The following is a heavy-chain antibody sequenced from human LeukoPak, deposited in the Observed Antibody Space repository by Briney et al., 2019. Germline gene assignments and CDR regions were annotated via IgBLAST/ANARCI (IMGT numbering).Heavy chain of an antibody. V-gene: IGHV3-30*04. CDR3: ARHLRYYYGSGSYFQQNWFDP. CDR2: ISYDGSNK. Sequence: GGSLRLSCAASGFTFSSYAMHWVRQAPGKGLEWVAVISYDGSNKYYADSVKGRFTISRDNSKNTLYLQMNSLRAEDTAVYYCARHLRYYYGSGSYFQQNWFDPWGQGTLVTVSS. D-gene: IGHD3-10*01. CDR1: GFTFSSYA. J-gene: IGHJ5*02.